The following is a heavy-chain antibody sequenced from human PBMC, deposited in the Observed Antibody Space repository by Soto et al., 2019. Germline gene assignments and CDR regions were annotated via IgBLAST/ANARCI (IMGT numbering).Heavy chain of an antibody. V-gene: IGHV3-23*01. CDR3: AKRPLTAAGFDY. D-gene: IGHD6-13*01. Sequence: EVQLLESGGGLVQPGGSLRLSCAASGITFSNYAMTWVRQAPGKGLEWVSVITGSGGGTYFVDSVKGRFTISRDNSKNTVYLQMNSLRAEDTAVYYCAKRPLTAAGFDYWGQGTLVTVSS. CDR1: GITFSNYA. CDR2: ITGSGGGT. J-gene: IGHJ4*02.